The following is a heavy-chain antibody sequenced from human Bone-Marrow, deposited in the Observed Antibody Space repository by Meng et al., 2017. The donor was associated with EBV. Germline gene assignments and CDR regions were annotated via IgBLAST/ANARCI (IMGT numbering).Heavy chain of an antibody. J-gene: IGHJ2*01. CDR3: ARSAKGYFGL. Sequence: QVRRQEWGAGLLKPSETLSLTCAVYGVSLRGYYWSWIRQPPGKGLEWIGEINHSGSTNYSPSLKSRVTISVDTSKNQFSLKLSSVTAADTAVYYCARSAKGYFGLWGRGTLVTVSS. CDR1: GVSLRGYY. V-gene: IGHV4-34*01. CDR2: INHSGST.